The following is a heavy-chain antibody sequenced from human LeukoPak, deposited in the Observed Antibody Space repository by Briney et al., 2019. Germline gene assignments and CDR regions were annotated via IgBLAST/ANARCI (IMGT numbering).Heavy chain of an antibody. CDR3: AKDGSRFGYSSGWYFDY. CDR2: ISYDGSNK. CDR1: GFTFSSYG. Sequence: GGSLRLSCAASGFTFSSYGMHWVRQAPGKGLEWVAVISYDGSNKYYADSVKGRFTISRDNSKNTLYLQMNSLRAEDTAVYYCAKDGSRFGYSSGWYFDYWGQGTLVTVSS. D-gene: IGHD6-19*01. V-gene: IGHV3-30*18. J-gene: IGHJ4*02.